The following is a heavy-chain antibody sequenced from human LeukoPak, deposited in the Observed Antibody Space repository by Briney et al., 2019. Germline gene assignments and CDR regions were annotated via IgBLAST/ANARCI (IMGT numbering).Heavy chain of an antibody. V-gene: IGHV4-39*07. Sequence: SETLSLTCTVSGGSISSSSYYWGWIRQPPGKGLEWIGSIYYSGTTYYNPSLKSRVTISVDTSKNQFSLRVTSVTAADMGVYFCARRGSFRGGYNYFDYWSQGTLVTVSS. CDR2: IYYSGTT. CDR3: ARRGSFRGGYNYFDY. J-gene: IGHJ4*02. D-gene: IGHD3-16*01. CDR1: GGSISSSSYY.